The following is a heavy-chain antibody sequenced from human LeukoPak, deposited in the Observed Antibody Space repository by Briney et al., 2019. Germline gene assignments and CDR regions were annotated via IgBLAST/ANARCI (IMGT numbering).Heavy chain of an antibody. CDR2: IRSKAYGGTT. Sequence: PGRSLRLSCTASGFTFGDYAMSWVRQAPGKGLEWVGFIRSKAYGGTTEYAASVKGRFTISRDDSKSIAYLQMNSLKTEDTAVYYCTREGEMATMFDYWGQGTLVTVSS. CDR1: GFTFGDYA. D-gene: IGHD5-24*01. V-gene: IGHV3-49*04. CDR3: TREGEMATMFDY. J-gene: IGHJ4*02.